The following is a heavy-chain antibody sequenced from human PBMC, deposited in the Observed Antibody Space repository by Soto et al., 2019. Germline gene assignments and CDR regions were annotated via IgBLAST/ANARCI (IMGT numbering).Heavy chain of an antibody. CDR3: ARVSGVVPAAVDS. CDR1: GFTFSSYW. V-gene: IGHV3-74*01. D-gene: IGHD2-2*01. Sequence: PGGSLRLSCAASGFTFSSYWMHWVRQAPGKGLVWVSRINSDGTSTTYADSVKGRFTISRDNAKNTLYLQMNSLRAEDTAVYYCARVSGVVPAAVDSWGQGTLVTVSS. CDR2: INSDGTST. J-gene: IGHJ4*02.